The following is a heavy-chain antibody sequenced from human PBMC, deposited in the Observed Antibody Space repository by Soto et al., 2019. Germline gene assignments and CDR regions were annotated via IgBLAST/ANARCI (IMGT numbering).Heavy chain of an antibody. J-gene: IGHJ4*02. Sequence: QVQLQESGPGLLKPSETLSLTCAVSDDSISSYYCMWIRQPPGKGLESIGYLYYGRSANYNPSLKSRVILSEDTCTNPCSLTLSSMTAAHTDVYYCALRSMAVVPEYWGQGTLVNVSS. V-gene: IGHV4-59*01. CDR2: LYYGRSA. CDR3: ALRSMAVVPEY. CDR1: DDSISSYY. D-gene: IGHD3-22*01.